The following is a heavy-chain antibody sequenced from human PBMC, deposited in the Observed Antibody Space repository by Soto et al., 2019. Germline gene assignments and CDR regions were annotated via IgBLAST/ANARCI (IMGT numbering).Heavy chain of an antibody. CDR1: GFTFSGYA. J-gene: IGHJ4*02. D-gene: IGHD4-17*01. CDR2: ISGGGDNT. V-gene: IGHV3-23*01. CDR3: AKDALRYYGDYLEY. Sequence: EMHLLESGGGLVQSGGSLRLSCVASGFTFSGYAMSWVRQAPGKGLEWVSAISGGGDNTYYTDSVQGRFTISRDNSKDTLYLQMNSLRVEDTAVYYCAKDALRYYGDYLEYWGQGNLVTVSS.